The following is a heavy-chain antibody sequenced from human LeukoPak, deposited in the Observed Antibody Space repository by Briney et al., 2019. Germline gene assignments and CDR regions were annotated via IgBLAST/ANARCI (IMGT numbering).Heavy chain of an antibody. Sequence: PGGSLRLSCVGSGFTFRSHAMSWVRQAPEKGLEFVSGIYENGGITYYADSVKGRFTISRDDSKNTLYLQMNSLRAEDTAVYYCARDLGYCTNGVCHTRFDYWGQGTLVAVSS. J-gene: IGHJ4*02. CDR2: IYENGGIT. CDR3: ARDLGYCTNGVCHTRFDY. V-gene: IGHV3-23*01. CDR1: GFTFRSHA. D-gene: IGHD2-8*01.